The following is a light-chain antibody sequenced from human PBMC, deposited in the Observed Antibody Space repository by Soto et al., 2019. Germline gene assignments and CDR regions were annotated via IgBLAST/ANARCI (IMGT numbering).Light chain of an antibody. V-gene: IGLV1-44*01. CDR2: SSN. CDR1: SSKIGSNS. CDR3: AAWDDSLNGHI. Sequence: QSLLTQPHSASGTPGQRVTISCSGSSSKIGSNSVHWFQQVPGTAPKPLIYSSNQRPSGVPERFSGSKSGTSASLAISGLQSEDEADYYCAAWDDSLNGHIFGTGTKVTVL. J-gene: IGLJ1*01.